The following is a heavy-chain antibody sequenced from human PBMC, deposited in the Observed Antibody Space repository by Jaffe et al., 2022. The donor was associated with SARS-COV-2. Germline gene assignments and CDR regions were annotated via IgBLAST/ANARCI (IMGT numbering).Heavy chain of an antibody. CDR1: GYTFSAYS. J-gene: IGHJ4*02. D-gene: IGHD6-6*01. CDR3: ARVSLGSSLDY. V-gene: IGHV1-3*04. Sequence: QVQLVQSGTEVKKPGASVKVSCKASGYTFSAYSMHWVRQAPGQRLESMGWINTVNGNTKFSQRFQDKVTFTIDTSASTAYMELSSLRSEDTAVYYCARVSLGSSLDYWGQGTLVTVSS. CDR2: INTVNGNT.